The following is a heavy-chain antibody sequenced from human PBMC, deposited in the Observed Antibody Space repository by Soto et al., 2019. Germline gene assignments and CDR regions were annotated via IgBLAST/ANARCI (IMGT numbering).Heavy chain of an antibody. CDR3: AKENSGYSSSWYLSGNYFDY. V-gene: IGHV3-30*18. CDR2: ISYDGSNK. J-gene: IGHJ4*02. Sequence: QVQLVESGGGVVQPGRSLRLSCAASGFTFSSHGMHWVRQAPGKGLEWVAVISYDGSNKYYADSVKGRFTISRDNSKNTLYLQMNSLRAEDTAVYYCAKENSGYSSSWYLSGNYFDYWGQGTLVTVSS. CDR1: GFTFSSHG. D-gene: IGHD6-13*01.